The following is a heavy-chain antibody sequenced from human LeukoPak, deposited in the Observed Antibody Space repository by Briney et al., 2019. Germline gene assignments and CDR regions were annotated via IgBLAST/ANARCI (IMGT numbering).Heavy chain of an antibody. J-gene: IGHJ4*02. CDR1: GFTFSSYS. D-gene: IGHD3-3*01. Sequence: GGSLRLSCAASGFTFSSYSMNWVRQAPGKGLEWVSSISSSSSYIYYADSVKGRFTISRDNAKNSLYLQMNSLRAEDTAVYYCARDAANDFWSGYHRDWGQGTLVTVSS. CDR3: ARDAANDFWSGYHRD. CDR2: ISSSSSYI. V-gene: IGHV3-21*01.